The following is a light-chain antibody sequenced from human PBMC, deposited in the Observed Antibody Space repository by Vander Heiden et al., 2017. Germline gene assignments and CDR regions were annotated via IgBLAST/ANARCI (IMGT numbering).Light chain of an antibody. CDR2: DAS. J-gene: IGKJ2*01. V-gene: IGKV1-33*01. Sequence: DIQMTQSPSYLSASVGDRVTITCQASQDISNYLNWYQQKPGNPPKLLIYDASNLETGAPSRFSGSGSGTDFTFTISSLQPEDIATYYCQQYDNLPWYTFGQGTKLEIK. CDR3: QQYDNLPWYT. CDR1: QDISNY.